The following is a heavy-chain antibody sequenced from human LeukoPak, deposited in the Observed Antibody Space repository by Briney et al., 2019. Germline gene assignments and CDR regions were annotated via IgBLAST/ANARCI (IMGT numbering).Heavy chain of an antibody. CDR3: ARVRGIALPGDRYMDV. D-gene: IGHD6-19*01. CDR2: IYYTEST. CDR1: GGSISHSGYF. Sequence: SETLSLTCTVSGGSISHSGYFWAWIRQPPGKGLEWVGHIYYTESTHYSPSLKSRVTMSFDASRNQFSLNVSSVTSADTAAYYCARVRGIALPGDRYMDVWGKGTTVTVSS. V-gene: IGHV4-39*02. J-gene: IGHJ6*03.